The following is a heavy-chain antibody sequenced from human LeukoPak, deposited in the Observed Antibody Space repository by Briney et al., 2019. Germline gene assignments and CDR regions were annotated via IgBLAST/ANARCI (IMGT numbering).Heavy chain of an antibody. CDR3: AREGQNYDILTGYYYFDY. D-gene: IGHD3-9*01. J-gene: IGHJ4*02. CDR1: GGSISSGGYS. V-gene: IGHV4-61*02. CDR2: IYTSGST. Sequence: SETLSLTCAVSGGSISSGGYSWSWIRQPPGKGLEWIGRIYTSGSTNYNPSLKSRVTMSVDTSKNQFSLKLSSVTAADTAVYYCAREGQNYDILTGYYYFDYWGQGTLVTVSS.